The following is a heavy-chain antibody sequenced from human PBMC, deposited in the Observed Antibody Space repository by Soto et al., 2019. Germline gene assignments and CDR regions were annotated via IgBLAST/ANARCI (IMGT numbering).Heavy chain of an antibody. J-gene: IGHJ4*02. CDR3: ARGMAATGTTAFGY. D-gene: IGHD1-7*01. CDR1: GGSISSGGYY. Sequence: QVQLQESGPGLVKPSQTLSLTCTVSGGSISSGGYYWSCIRQHPGKGLEWIGYIYYTGSTYYNPSLKSRDTMSVDTSENQFSLKQSSVTAADTAVYYCARGMAATGTTAFGYWGQGTLVTVSS. V-gene: IGHV4-31*03. CDR2: IYYTGST.